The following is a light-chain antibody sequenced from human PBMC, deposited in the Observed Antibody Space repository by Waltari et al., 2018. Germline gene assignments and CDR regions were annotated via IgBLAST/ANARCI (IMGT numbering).Light chain of an antibody. CDR1: QSISNN. CDR3: QRRYNWPRT. V-gene: IGKV3-11*01. Sequence: ILLTQSPVILSVSPGGRATLSCRASQSISNNLAWYQQKPGQAPRLLIYDASNRATGIPARFSGSGSGTDFTLTIASLEPEDLAVYYCQRRYNWPRTFGQGTKVEIK. CDR2: DAS. J-gene: IGKJ1*01.